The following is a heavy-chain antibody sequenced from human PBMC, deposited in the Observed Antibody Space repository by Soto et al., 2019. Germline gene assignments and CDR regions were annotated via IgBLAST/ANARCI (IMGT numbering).Heavy chain of an antibody. J-gene: IGHJ4*02. V-gene: IGHV4-4*07. CDR3: ARTVGAAYYLDF. CDR1: GDSMSKYY. Sequence: PSETLSLTCTVSGDSMSKYYWSWIRQPAGKGLEWIGRIYTSGSTNYNPSLKSRVNMSIDTSNNHFSLNLKSVTAADAAVYYCARTVGAAYYLDFWGQGALVTVSS. D-gene: IGHD1-26*01. CDR2: IYTSGST.